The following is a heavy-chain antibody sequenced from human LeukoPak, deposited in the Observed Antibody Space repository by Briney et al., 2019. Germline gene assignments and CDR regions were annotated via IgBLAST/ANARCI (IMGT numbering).Heavy chain of an antibody. CDR2: IYSDNT. V-gene: IGHV3-53*01. Sequence: QPGGSLRLSCTVSGFTVSSNSMSWVRQAPGKGLEWVSFIYSDNTHYSDSVKGRFTISRDNSKNTLSLQMNNLRADDTAVYYCPKSYASGSFYDYWGQGTLVTVSS. CDR3: PKSYASGSFYDY. J-gene: IGHJ4*02. CDR1: GFTVSSNS. D-gene: IGHD3-10*01.